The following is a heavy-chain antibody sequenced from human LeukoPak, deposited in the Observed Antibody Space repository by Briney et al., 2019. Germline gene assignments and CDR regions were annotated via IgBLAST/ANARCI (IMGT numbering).Heavy chain of an antibody. V-gene: IGHV3-30*18. D-gene: IGHD3-22*01. CDR2: ISYDGSNK. J-gene: IGHJ4*02. CDR1: GFTFSSYG. Sequence: GGSLRLSCAASGFTFSSYGMHWVRQAPGKGLEWVAVISYDGSNKYYADSVKGRFTISRDNSKNTLYLQMNSLRAEDKAVYYCAKDQSYDSSGSSFDYWGQGTLVTVSS. CDR3: AKDQSYDSSGSSFDY.